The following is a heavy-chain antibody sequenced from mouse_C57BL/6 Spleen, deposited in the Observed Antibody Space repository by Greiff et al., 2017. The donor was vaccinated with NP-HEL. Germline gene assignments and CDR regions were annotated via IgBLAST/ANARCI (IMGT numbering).Heavy chain of an antibody. D-gene: IGHD2-4*01. CDR3: ARGRDDDEGDYFDY. J-gene: IGHJ2*01. CDR1: GFSLTSYA. Sequence: QVQLKQSGPGLVAPSQRLSITCTVSGFSLTSYAISWVRQPPGKGLEWLGAIWTGGGKNYNSALHSRLSISTANSKSQVVLKMNRLQTDNTARYYWARGRDDDEGDYFDYWGQGTTLTVSS. V-gene: IGHV2-9-1*01. CDR2: IWTGGGK.